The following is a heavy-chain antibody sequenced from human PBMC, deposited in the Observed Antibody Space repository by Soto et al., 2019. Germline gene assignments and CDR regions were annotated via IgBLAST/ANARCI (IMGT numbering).Heavy chain of an antibody. CDR3: ARVGFGELDDYYGMDV. CDR2: IIPMLGIA. J-gene: IGHJ6*02. V-gene: IGHV1-69*02. CDR1: GGTFSSYT. Sequence: QVQLVQSGAEVKKPGSSVKVSCKASGGTFSSYTISWVRQAPGQGLEWMGRIIPMLGIANYAQKFQGRVTITADKSTSTAYMELSSLRSEDTAVDYCARVGFGELDDYYGMDVWGQGTTVTVSS. D-gene: IGHD3-10*01.